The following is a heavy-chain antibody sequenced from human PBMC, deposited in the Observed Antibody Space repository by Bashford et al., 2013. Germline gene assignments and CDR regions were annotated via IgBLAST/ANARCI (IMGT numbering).Heavy chain of an antibody. Sequence: GGSLRLSCAASGFTFSSYAMHWVRQAPGKGLEWVAVISYDGSNKYYADSVKGRFTISRDNSKNTLYLQMNSLRAEDTAVYYCARDWGRVLWFGDRGMDVWGQGTTVTVSS. D-gene: IGHD3-10*01. J-gene: IGHJ6*02. CDR1: GFTFSSYA. V-gene: IGHV3-30-3*01. CDR3: ARDWGRVLWFGDRGMDV. CDR2: ISYDGSNK.